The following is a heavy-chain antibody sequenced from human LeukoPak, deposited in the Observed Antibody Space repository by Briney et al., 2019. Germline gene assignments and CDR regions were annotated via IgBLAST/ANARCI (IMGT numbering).Heavy chain of an antibody. Sequence: GGSLRLSCAASGFTFSSYGMHWVRQAPGKGLGWVAFVRYDGSNKYYADSVKGRFTISRDNSKNTLYLQMNSLRAEDTAVYYCAKDLSDIVVVPAAQHYYYYYMDVWGKGTTVTVSS. V-gene: IGHV3-30*02. CDR3: AKDLSDIVVVPAAQHYYYYYMDV. J-gene: IGHJ6*03. CDR1: GFTFSSYG. CDR2: VRYDGSNK. D-gene: IGHD2-2*01.